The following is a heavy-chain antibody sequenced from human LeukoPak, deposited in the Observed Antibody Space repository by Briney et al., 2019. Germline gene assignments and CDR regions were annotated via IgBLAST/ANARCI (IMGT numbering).Heavy chain of an antibody. Sequence: SETLSLTCTVSGGSVSSDSYFWTWIRQPPGKGLEWIGYIYYSGSTNYNPSLKSRVTISLDTSKSQTSLKLSSVTAADTAVYYCARGQRRLQDYWGQGTLVTVSS. CDR1: GGSVSSDSYF. V-gene: IGHV4-61*01. J-gene: IGHJ4*02. CDR2: IYYSGST. CDR3: ARGQRRLQDY.